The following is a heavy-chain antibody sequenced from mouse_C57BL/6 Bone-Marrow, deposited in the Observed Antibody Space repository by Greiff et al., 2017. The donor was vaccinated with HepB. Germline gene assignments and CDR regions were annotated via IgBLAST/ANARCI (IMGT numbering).Heavy chain of an antibody. V-gene: IGHV5-6*02. CDR2: ISSGGSYT. D-gene: IGHD2-5*01. Sequence: EVKLVESGGDLVKPGGSLKLSCAASGFTFSSYGMSWVRQTPDKRLEWVATISSGGSYTYYPDSVKGRFTISRDNAKNTLYLQLSSLKSEDTAMYYCASEYSNCFDYWGQGTTLTVSS. CDR1: GFTFSSYG. CDR3: ASEYSNCFDY. J-gene: IGHJ2*01.